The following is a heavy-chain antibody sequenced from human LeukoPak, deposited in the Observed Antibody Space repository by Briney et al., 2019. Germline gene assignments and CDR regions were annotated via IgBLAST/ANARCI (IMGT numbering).Heavy chain of an antibody. V-gene: IGHV3-53*05. J-gene: IGHJ4*02. Sequence: GGSLRLSCAASGFTVSSNYMSWVRQAPGKGLEWVSVIYTGGNTDYADSVKGRFTISRDNSKNTLYLQMNSLRAEDTAVYYCAKVTKFGELEWGQGTLVTVSS. CDR3: AKVTKFGELE. CDR1: GFTVSSNY. CDR2: IYTGGNT. D-gene: IGHD3-10*01.